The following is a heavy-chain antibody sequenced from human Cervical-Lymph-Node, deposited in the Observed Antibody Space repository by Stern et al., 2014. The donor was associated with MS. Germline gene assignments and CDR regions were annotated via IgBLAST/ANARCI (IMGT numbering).Heavy chain of an antibody. V-gene: IGHV3-21*01. D-gene: IGHD3-16*02. Sequence: EVQLVESGGGLVKPGGSLRLSCAASGFTFSDYSINWVRQAPGRGLEWVSSISGYSSYIYYAGSVKGRFTISRDNAKNSLYLQMNSLRPEDTAVYYCARERYYDYIWGSYRDAFDIWGQGTMVTVSS. J-gene: IGHJ3*02. CDR1: GFTFSDYS. CDR3: ARERYYDYIWGSYRDAFDI. CDR2: ISGYSSYI.